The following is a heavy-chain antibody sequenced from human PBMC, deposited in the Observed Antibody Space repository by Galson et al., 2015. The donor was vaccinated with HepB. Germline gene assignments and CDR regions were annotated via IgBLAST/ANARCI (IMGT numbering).Heavy chain of an antibody. J-gene: IGHJ3*02. CDR3: ARAPLRVPAARGAFDI. Sequence: SVKVSCKASGYTFTGYHMHWVRQAPGQGLEWMGWINPNSGGTNYAQKFKGWVTMTRDTSISTAYMELSRLRSDDTAVYYCARAPLRVPAARGAFDIWGQGTMVTVSS. D-gene: IGHD2-2*01. V-gene: IGHV1-2*04. CDR2: INPNSGGT. CDR1: GYTFTGYH.